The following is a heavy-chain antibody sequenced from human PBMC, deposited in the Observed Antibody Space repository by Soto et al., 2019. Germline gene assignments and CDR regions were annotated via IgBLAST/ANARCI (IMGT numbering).Heavy chain of an antibody. CDR3: ARLGYSSSWYYFDY. V-gene: IGHV3-48*02. D-gene: IGHD6-13*01. J-gene: IGHJ4*02. CDR1: GFTFIAYA. Sequence: PWGSLRLSCAASGFTFIAYAITFFRQSPGKGLEWVSYISSSSSTIYYADSVKGRFTISRDNAKNSLYLQMNSLRDEDTAVYYCARLGYSSSWYYFDYWGQGTLVTVSS. CDR2: ISSSSSTI.